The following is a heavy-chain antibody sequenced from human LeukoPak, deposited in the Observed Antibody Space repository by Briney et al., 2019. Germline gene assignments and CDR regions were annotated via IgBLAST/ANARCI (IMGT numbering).Heavy chain of an antibody. CDR2: ISGSGDST. V-gene: IGHV3-23*01. Sequence: GALRLSCAASGFTFSSYAMSWVRQAPGKGLEWVSTISGSGDSTYYADSVKGRFTISRDNSKSTLYLQMNSLRAEDTAVYYCAKDRIAVAGTGAFDIWGQGTMVTVSS. J-gene: IGHJ3*02. D-gene: IGHD6-19*01. CDR1: GFTFSSYA. CDR3: AKDRIAVAGTGAFDI.